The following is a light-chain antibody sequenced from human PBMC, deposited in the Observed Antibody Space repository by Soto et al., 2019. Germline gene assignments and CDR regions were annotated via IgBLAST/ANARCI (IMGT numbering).Light chain of an antibody. CDR2: DVS. CDR1: SSDLSGYNY. J-gene: IGLJ2*01. Sequence: QSALTQPASVSGSPGQSITISCTGTSSDLSGYNYVAWYQHHPGKAPKLMIYDVSNRPSGVPNRFSGSKSGNTASLTISGLQAEDEADYYCSSYTTTGTGVFGGGTKLTVL. CDR3: SSYTTTGTGV. V-gene: IGLV2-14*03.